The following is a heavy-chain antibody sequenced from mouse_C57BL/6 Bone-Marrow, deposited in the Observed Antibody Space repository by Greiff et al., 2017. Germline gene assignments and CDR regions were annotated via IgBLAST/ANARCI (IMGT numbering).Heavy chain of an antibody. CDR1: GFSLTSYG. D-gene: IGHD2-4*01. J-gene: IGHJ1*03. V-gene: IGHV2-2*01. Sequence: QVQLQQSGPGLVQPSPSLSITCTVSGFSLTSYGVPWVRQSPGKGLEWLGVIWRGGGTTYNAAFISRLSISKDKTKSQVFFKRNRLQADDTAIYYGARWGITTRGWYCEGGGTGTTVTVSS. CDR2: IWRGGGT. CDR3: ARWGITTRGWYCEG.